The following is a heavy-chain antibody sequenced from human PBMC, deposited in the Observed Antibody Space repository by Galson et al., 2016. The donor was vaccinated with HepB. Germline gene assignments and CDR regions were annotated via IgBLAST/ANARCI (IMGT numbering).Heavy chain of an antibody. CDR2: ISSSSSYI. CDR1: GFTFSTYS. CDR3: ARFLDNPERMSSSWYVSFSI. J-gene: IGHJ4*02. V-gene: IGHV3-21*01. D-gene: IGHD6-13*01. Sequence: SLRLSCAASGFTFSTYSMNWVRQAPGKGLEWVAFISSSSSYIYYADSVKGRFTISRDNAKNSVYLQMNSLRAEDTAVYYCARFLDNPERMSSSWYVSFSIWGQGTLVTV.